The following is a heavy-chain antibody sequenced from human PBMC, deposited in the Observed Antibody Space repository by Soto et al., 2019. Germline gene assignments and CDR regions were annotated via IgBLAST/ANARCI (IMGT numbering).Heavy chain of an antibody. J-gene: IGHJ4*02. V-gene: IGHV3-23*01. CDR1: GFTFSSYA. CDR2: ISGSGGST. D-gene: IGHD3-10*01. CDR3: AKEMKLLWFGELNLDY. Sequence: GGSLRLSCAASGFTFSSYAMSWVRQAPGKGLEWVSAISGSGGSTYYADSVKGRFTISRDNSKNTLYLQMNSLRAEDTAVYYCAKEMKLLWFGELNLDYWGQGTLVTVSS.